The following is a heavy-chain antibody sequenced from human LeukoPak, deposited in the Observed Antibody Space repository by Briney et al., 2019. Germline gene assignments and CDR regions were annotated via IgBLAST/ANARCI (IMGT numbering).Heavy chain of an antibody. CDR1: GGSISSYY. D-gene: IGHD2/OR15-2a*01. Sequence: SETLSLTCTVSGGSISSYYWSWIRQPPGKGLEWIAYISDIGSINYNPSLKSRVTISLDTSKNQLSLQLSSVTAADTAVYYCAGHHPRNTVDFWGQGTLVTVSS. V-gene: IGHV4-59*08. CDR2: ISDIGSI. CDR3: AGHHPRNTVDF. J-gene: IGHJ4*02.